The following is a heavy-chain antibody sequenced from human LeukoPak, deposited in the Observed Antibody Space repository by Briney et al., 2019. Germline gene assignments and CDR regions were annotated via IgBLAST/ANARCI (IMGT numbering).Heavy chain of an antibody. Sequence: GGSLRLSCAASGFTFSDYYMSWIRQAPGKGLEGVSYISSSGSTIYYADSVKGRFTISRDNAKNSLYLQMNSLRAEDTAVYYCARDPYSGNYGPYYYYYMDVWGKGTTVTISS. CDR2: ISSSGSTI. D-gene: IGHD1-26*01. J-gene: IGHJ6*03. V-gene: IGHV3-11*01. CDR3: ARDPYSGNYGPYYYYYMDV. CDR1: GFTFSDYY.